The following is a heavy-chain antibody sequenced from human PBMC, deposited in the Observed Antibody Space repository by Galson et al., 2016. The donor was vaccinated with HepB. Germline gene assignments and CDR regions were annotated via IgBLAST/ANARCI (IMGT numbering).Heavy chain of an antibody. V-gene: IGHV3-33*01. CDR2: IWSDGSIQ. Sequence: VRQAPGKGLEWVALIWSDGSIQHNADSVKGRFTISRDNSESTVYLQMNSLRVEDTAVYYCARDRLGGRPTYYYYYDMDVWGQGTTVTVSS. CDR3: ARDRLGGRPTYYYYYDMDV. D-gene: IGHD5-12*01. J-gene: IGHJ6*02.